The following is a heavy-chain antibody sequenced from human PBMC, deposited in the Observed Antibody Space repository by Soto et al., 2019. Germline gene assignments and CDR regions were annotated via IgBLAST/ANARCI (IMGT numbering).Heavy chain of an antibody. J-gene: IGHJ5*02. CDR1: GFSLSTSGVG. D-gene: IGHD2-2*03. CDR3: AHRRDGYCISPSCNWFDP. V-gene: IGHV2-5*02. CDR2: IYWDDDK. Sequence: QITLKESGPTLVKPTQTLTLTCTFSGFSLSTSGVGVGWIRQPPGKALEWLALIYWDDDKRYSPSLKSRLTITKDTSKNQVVLTMTNMDPVDTATYYCAHRRDGYCISPSCNWFDPWGQGTLVTVSS.